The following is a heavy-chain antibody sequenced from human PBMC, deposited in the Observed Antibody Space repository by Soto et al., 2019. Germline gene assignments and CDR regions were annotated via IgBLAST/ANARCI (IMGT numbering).Heavy chain of an antibody. CDR1: GYTFTSYG. CDR3: ARDCSGATCSFNY. CDR2: ISAYSGNI. Sequence: VASVKVSCKTSGYTFTSYGTSWVRQVPGQGLEWMGWISAYSGNINYAQKFQDRVTMTTDTSTSTAYMELRSLRSDDTAVYYCARDCSGATCSFNYWGQGTLVTVSS. D-gene: IGHD2-15*01. J-gene: IGHJ4*02. V-gene: IGHV1-18*01.